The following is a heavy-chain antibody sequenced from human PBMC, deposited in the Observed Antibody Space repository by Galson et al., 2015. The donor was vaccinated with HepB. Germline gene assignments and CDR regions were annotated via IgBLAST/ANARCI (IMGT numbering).Heavy chain of an antibody. CDR2: INADNGHT. CDR1: GYTFTSYA. J-gene: IGHJ4*02. D-gene: IGHD2-2*01. V-gene: IGHV1-3*01. CDR3: ARDMARDMVGVTANYFGQ. Sequence: SVKVSCKASGYTFTSYAMHWVRQAPGQRLEWMGWINADNGHTKYSQKFQGRVTIARDTSANTAYMELSSLRSEDTAVYYCARDMARDMVGVTANYFGQWGQGTLVTVSS.